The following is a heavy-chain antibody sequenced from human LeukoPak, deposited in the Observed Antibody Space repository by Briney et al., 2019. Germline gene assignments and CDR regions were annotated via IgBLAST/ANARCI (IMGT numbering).Heavy chain of an antibody. D-gene: IGHD6-25*01. CDR2: ISGSGGST. Sequence: WGSLRLSCAASGFTFSSDAMSWIRQAPGKGLEWVSAISGSGGSTYYADSVKGRFTTSRDNTKNTLYLQMNSLRAEDTAVYYCATAPLSAPIDYWGQGTLVTVSS. CDR3: ATAPLSAPIDY. J-gene: IGHJ4*02. V-gene: IGHV3-23*01. CDR1: GFTFSSDA.